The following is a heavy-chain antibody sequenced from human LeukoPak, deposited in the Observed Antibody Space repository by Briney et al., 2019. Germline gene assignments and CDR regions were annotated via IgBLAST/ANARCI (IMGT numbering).Heavy chain of an antibody. J-gene: IGHJ5*02. CDR3: ARDSYNWNVDAFDP. CDR1: GGSFSGYY. V-gene: IGHV4-34*01. CDR2: INHSGST. Sequence: PSETLSLTCGVYGGSFSGYYWSWIRQPPGKGREWIGEINHSGSTDYNPSLRSRGTISVDTCKNQISLKLSSVTAADTALYYCARDSYNWNVDAFDPWGQGTLVTVSS. D-gene: IGHD1-20*01.